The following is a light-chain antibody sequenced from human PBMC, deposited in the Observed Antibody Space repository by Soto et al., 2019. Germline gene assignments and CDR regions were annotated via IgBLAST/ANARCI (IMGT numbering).Light chain of an antibody. CDR3: SSYTSSTHVV. CDR2: DVT. Sequence: QSVLTQPASVSGSPGQSITISCTGTSSDVGGYGLVSWYQQHPGRAPKLMIYDVTHRPSGVSNRFAGSKSGNTASLTISGLQAEDEADYYCSSYTSSTHVVFGGGTKLTVL. J-gene: IGLJ2*01. CDR1: SSDVGGYGL. V-gene: IGLV2-14*03.